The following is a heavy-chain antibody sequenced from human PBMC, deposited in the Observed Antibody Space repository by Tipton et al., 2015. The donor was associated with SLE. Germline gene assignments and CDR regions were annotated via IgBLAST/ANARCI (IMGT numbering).Heavy chain of an antibody. Sequence: SLRLSCAASGFTFSSYWMHWVRQAPGKGLVWVSRINSDGSSTKYADSVKGRFTISRDNSKNTLYLQMSSLRAEDTAVYYCVKQNIYGDSGFGLAYYFDYWGPGTLVPVSS. CDR3: VKQNIYGDSGFGLAYYFDY. D-gene: IGHD4-17*01. J-gene: IGHJ4*02. V-gene: IGHV3-74*03. CDR2: INSDGSST. CDR1: GFTFSSYW.